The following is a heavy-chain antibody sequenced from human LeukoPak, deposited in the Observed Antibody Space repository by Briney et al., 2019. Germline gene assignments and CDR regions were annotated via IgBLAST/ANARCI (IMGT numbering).Heavy chain of an antibody. D-gene: IGHD2-15*01. Sequence: GGSLRLSCAASGFTVSGNYMNWVRQAPGKGLEWVSLIYSGGGTYYADSVKGRFTISRDNSENTLYLQMNSLRAEDTAVYYCAREPLKSGYCSGGRCSFFDYWGQGTLVTVSS. J-gene: IGHJ4*02. CDR3: AREPLKSGYCSGGRCSFFDY. CDR2: IYSGGGT. V-gene: IGHV3-53*01. CDR1: GFTVSGNY.